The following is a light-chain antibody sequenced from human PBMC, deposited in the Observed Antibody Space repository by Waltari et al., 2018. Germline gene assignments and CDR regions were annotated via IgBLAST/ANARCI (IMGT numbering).Light chain of an antibody. CDR1: QNFFYRSRDKYY. Sequence: DIVLTQSPDSLAVSLGERATINCTPSQNFFYRSRDKYYIAWYQQKTWRPPKLLIYGASTLESRVPERFSGSWSGTHFTLTISSLQAEDVAVYYCQQYYSPPPNTFGQGTRLEI. V-gene: IGKV4-1*01. CDR2: GAS. J-gene: IGKJ2*01. CDR3: QQYYSPPPNT.